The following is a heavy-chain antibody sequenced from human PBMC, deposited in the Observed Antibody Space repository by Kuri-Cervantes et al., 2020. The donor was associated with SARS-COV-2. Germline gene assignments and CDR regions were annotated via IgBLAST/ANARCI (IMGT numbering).Heavy chain of an antibody. D-gene: IGHD3-22*01. J-gene: IGHJ5*02. CDR3: ARASEEHMIVVVITTGGWFDP. V-gene: IGHV4-4*02. CDR1: GGSITSNNW. CDR2: INHSGST. Sequence: GSLRLSCTVSGGSITSNNWWSWVRQPPGKGLEWIGEINHSGSTNYNPSLKSRVTISVDTSKNQFSLKLSSVTAADTAVYYCARASEEHMIVVVITTGGWFDPWGQGTLVTVSS.